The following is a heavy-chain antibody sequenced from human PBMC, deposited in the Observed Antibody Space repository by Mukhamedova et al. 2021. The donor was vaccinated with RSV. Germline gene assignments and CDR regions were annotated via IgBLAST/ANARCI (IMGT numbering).Heavy chain of an antibody. J-gene: IGHJ4*02. V-gene: IGHV3-11*06. Sequence: TISRDNAKNSLYLQMNSLRAEDTAVYYCAREYSYGRLDFDYWGQGTLVTVSS. CDR3: AREYSYGRLDFDY. D-gene: IGHD5-18*01.